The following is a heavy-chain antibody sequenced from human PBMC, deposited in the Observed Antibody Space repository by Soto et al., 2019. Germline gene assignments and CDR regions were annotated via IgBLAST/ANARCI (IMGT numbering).Heavy chain of an antibody. V-gene: IGHV4-59*01. J-gene: IGHJ4*02. CDR2: IYYSGST. Sequence: KPSETLSLTCTVSGGSISTYYWSWIRQPPGKGLEWIGYIYYSGSTNYNPSLKSRVTISVDTPKNQFSLKLSSVTAADTAVYYCARGVGDYRRPYFDYWGQGTLVTVSS. D-gene: IGHD4-17*01. CDR3: ARGVGDYRRPYFDY. CDR1: GGSISTYY.